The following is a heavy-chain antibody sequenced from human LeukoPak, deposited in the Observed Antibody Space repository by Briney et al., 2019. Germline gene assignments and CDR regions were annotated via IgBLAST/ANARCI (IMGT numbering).Heavy chain of an antibody. CDR3: ARSYSGFSVVDY. CDR1: GFTFSSYG. D-gene: IGHD5-12*01. V-gene: IGHV3-33*01. Sequence: PGGSLRLSCAAPGFTFSSYGMHWVRQAPGKGLEWVAVIWYDGSNKYYADSVKGRFTISRDNSKNTLYLQMNSLRAEDTAVYYCARSYSGFSVVDYWGQGTLVTVSS. CDR2: IWYDGSNK. J-gene: IGHJ4*02.